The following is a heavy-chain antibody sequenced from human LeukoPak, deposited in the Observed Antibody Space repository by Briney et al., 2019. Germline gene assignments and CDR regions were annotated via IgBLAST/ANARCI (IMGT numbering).Heavy chain of an antibody. J-gene: IGHJ4*02. Sequence: PGGSLRLSCAASGFTFSSYAMDWVRQAPGKGLEWVAVISYDGSNKYYADSAKGRFTISRDNSKNTLFLQMNSLRAGDTAVYYCAKEASRGSSFAYTPIEKPYYLDYWGQGTLVTVSS. CDR2: ISYDGSNK. D-gene: IGHD5-18*01. V-gene: IGHV3-30*04. CDR1: GFTFSSYA. CDR3: AKEASRGSSFAYTPIEKPYYLDY.